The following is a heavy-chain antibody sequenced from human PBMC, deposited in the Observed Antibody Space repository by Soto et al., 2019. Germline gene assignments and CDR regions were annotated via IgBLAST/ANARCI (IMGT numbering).Heavy chain of an antibody. Sequence: SETLSLTCAVYGGSFSGYYWSWIRQPPGKGLEWIGEINHSGSTNYNPSLKSRVTISVDTSKNQFSLKLSSVTAADTAVYYCARGLGSGWRFTNAFDIWGQGTMVTVSS. CDR3: ARGLGSGWRFTNAFDI. CDR1: GGSFSGYY. V-gene: IGHV4-34*01. D-gene: IGHD6-19*01. CDR2: INHSGST. J-gene: IGHJ3*02.